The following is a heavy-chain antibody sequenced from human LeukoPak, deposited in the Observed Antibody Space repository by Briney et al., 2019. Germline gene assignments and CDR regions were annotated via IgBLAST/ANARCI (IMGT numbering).Heavy chain of an antibody. Sequence: SETLSLTCTVSGDSLITGGHYWTWIRQHPGKGLEWIGYIFYNGRTYFNPSLQSRLAMSVDTSKNQFSLRLTSVTAADTAVYYCATTLSNGFYVDNWGQGTLATVPS. CDR2: IFYNGRT. J-gene: IGHJ4*02. CDR1: GDSLITGGHY. V-gene: IGHV4-31*03. CDR3: ATTLSNGFYVDN. D-gene: IGHD4-11*01.